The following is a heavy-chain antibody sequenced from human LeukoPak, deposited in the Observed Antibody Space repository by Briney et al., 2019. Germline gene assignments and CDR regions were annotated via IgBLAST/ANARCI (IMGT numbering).Heavy chain of an antibody. V-gene: IGHV5-51*01. CDR2: IYPGDSDT. CDR3: ARRVYCGGDCYLFDY. Sequence: GESLKISCKGSGYSFTSYWIGWVRQMPGKGLEWMGIIYPGDSDTRYSPSFRGQVTISADKSISTAYLQWSSLKASDTAMYYCARRVYCGGDCYLFDYWGQGTLVTVSS. D-gene: IGHD2-21*02. J-gene: IGHJ4*02. CDR1: GYSFTSYW.